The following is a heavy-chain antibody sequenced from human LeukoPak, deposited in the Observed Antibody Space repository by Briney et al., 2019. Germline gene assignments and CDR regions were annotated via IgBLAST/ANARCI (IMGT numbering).Heavy chain of an antibody. V-gene: IGHV4-28*01. CDR2: IFYAGST. CDR1: GYSLSSNHW. CDR3: ARIGPILGAAWVDY. D-gene: IGHD3-3*02. Sequence: SDTLSLTCAVSGYSLSSNHWWGWIRQPPGKGLEWIGYIFYAGSTYYNPSLKSRVTMSVDTSKNQYSLRLSSVTAVDTAVYYCARIGPILGAAWVDYWGQGTLVSVSS. J-gene: IGHJ4*02.